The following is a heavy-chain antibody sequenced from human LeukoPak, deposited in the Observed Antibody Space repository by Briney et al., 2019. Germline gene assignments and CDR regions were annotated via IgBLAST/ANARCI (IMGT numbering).Heavy chain of an antibody. V-gene: IGHV3-21*01. CDR3: ARDIGGSFYGRPFDY. D-gene: IGHD1-26*01. CDR2: VSSANNYI. CDR1: GFTFSSYS. J-gene: IGHJ4*02. Sequence: GGSLRLSCAAPGFTFSSYSMNWVRQAPGKGLEWVSSVSSANNYIYYTDSVKGRFTISRDNAKNSLYLQMNSLRAEDTAIYYCARDIGGSFYGRPFDYWGQGTLVTVSS.